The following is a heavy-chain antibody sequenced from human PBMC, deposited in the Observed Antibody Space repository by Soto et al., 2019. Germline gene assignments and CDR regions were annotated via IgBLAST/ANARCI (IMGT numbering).Heavy chain of an antibody. V-gene: IGHV4-34*01. Sequence: AETLSLTCAVYGGFLSESYWTWIRQPPGKGLEWIGEINHVGGTNYNPSLKIRVTMSVDTSQNQFSLRLISVTAADTAMYFCVRIRYQLPSSVLWLDPWGQGTPVTVSS. D-gene: IGHD3-16*01. CDR3: VRIRYQLPSSVLWLDP. J-gene: IGHJ5*02. CDR2: INHVGGT. CDR1: GGFLSESY.